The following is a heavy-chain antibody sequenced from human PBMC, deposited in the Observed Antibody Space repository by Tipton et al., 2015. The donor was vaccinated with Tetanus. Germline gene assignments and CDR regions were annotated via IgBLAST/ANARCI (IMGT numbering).Heavy chain of an antibody. D-gene: IGHD2-21*01. Sequence: SLRLSCVASGFAFRSYGMAWVRQAPGKGLEWVSSLSGGGDTASYADSVKGRFTISRDDSMNTLYLQMSSVRVEDTAVYYCARDWSWVPQNCFAYWGQGTLVTVSS. V-gene: IGHV3-23*01. CDR2: LSGGGDTA. CDR3: ARDWSWVPQNCFAY. J-gene: IGHJ4*02. CDR1: GFAFRSYG.